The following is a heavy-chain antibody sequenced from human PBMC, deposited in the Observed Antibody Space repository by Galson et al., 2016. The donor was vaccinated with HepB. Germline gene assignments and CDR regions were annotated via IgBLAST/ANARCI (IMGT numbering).Heavy chain of an antibody. Sequence: QSGAEVKKSGESLKISCKGSGYGFDKYWIGWVRQMPGKGLEWMGIIYPGDSHTKYSPSFQGQVNISADKSISTAYLQWNSLKASDTAMYYCARQLAGYSFGDYWGQGTLVTVSS. D-gene: IGHD5-18*01. CDR3: ARQLAGYSFGDY. V-gene: IGHV5-51*01. J-gene: IGHJ4*02. CDR2: IYPGDSHT. CDR1: GYGFDKYW.